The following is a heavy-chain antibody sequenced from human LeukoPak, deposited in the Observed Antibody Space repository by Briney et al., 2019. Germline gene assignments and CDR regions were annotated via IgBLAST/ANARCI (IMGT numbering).Heavy chain of an antibody. Sequence: SETLSLTCAVSGGSISSGTYSWTWIRQPPGKGLEWIGNIYHSGSTYYNPSLRSRVTISIDTSKNQFSLKLSSVTAADTAVYYCAREWDNWNAGAFDIWGQGTMVTVSS. CDR3: AREWDNWNAGAFDI. V-gene: IGHV4-39*07. D-gene: IGHD1-20*01. J-gene: IGHJ3*02. CDR2: IYHSGST. CDR1: GGSISSGTYS.